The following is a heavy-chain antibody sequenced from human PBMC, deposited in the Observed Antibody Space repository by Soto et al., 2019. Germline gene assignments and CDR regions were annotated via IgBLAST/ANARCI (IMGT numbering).Heavy chain of an antibody. Sequence: QVQLVESGGGVVQPGRSLRLSCAASGFTFSSYAMHWVRQAPGKGLEGVAVISYDGSNKYYADSVKGRFTISRDNSKNTLYLQMNSLRAEDTAVYYCARDRGYCSGGSCYQYYYYGMDVWGQGTTVTVSS. J-gene: IGHJ6*02. CDR1: GFTFSSYA. CDR2: ISYDGSNK. D-gene: IGHD2-15*01. V-gene: IGHV3-30-3*01. CDR3: ARDRGYCSGGSCYQYYYYGMDV.